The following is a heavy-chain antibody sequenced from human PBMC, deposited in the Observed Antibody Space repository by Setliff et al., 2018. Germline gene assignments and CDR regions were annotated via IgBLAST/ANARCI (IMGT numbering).Heavy chain of an antibody. Sequence: GSLRLSCAASGFTFSRYWMSWVRQAPGKGLEWVANIKQDGSEKYYVDSVKGRFTISRDNAKNSLYLQMNSLRAEDTAVYYCARGGYSYGYWGQGTLVTVSS. CDR3: ARGGYSYGY. J-gene: IGHJ4*02. D-gene: IGHD5-18*01. CDR1: GFTFSRYW. CDR2: IKQDGSEK. V-gene: IGHV3-7*04.